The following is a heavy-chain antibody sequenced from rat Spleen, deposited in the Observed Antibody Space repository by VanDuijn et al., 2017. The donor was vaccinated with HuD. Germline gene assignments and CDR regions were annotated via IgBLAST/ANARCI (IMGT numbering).Heavy chain of an antibody. V-gene: IGHV5-29*01. CDR1: GFTFSDYG. CDR2: INYEGDST. D-gene: IGHD2-2*01. J-gene: IGHJ1*01. CDR3: ARAGYLRDWYFDF. Sequence: EVKLVESGGGLVQPGRSLKLSCAASGFTFSDYGMAWVRQAPTKGLEWVATINYEGDSTYYGDSVKGRFTISRDNAKSTLYLQMNSLRSEDTATYFCARAGYLRDWYFDFWGPGTMVTVSS.